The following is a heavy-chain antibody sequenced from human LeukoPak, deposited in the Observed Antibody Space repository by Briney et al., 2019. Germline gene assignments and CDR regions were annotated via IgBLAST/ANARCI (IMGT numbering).Heavy chain of an antibody. Sequence: GGSLRLSCAASGFTFSNYCMHWVRQPPWKGLVWVSQICTDETTIRSADSVKGRFTISRDNAKNTLYMQMNSLRAEDTAVYYCVRGCSSTSCYPFDCWGQGTLVTVSS. D-gene: IGHD2-2*01. CDR3: VRGCSSTSCYPFDC. J-gene: IGHJ4*02. CDR2: ICTDETTI. CDR1: GFTFSNYC. V-gene: IGHV3-74*01.